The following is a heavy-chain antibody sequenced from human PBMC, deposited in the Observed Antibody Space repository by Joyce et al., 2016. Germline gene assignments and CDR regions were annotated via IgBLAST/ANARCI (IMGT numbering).Heavy chain of an antibody. V-gene: IGHV1-3*04. CDR1: GYAFTPYA. CDR3: ARSLGCCSGGSCLSTKNGLDV. CDR2: VKNGNGNT. J-gene: IGHJ6*02. D-gene: IGHD2-15*01. Sequence: QVQLLQSGAQLRVPGASVRVSCQASGYAFTPYAIQWLREAPGRGREWMGWVKNGNGNTKGSRRVRGRLSITWDTSAKTTDMELGSLGSADAAVYFCARSLGCCSGGSCLSTKNGLDVWGQGTTVTVSS.